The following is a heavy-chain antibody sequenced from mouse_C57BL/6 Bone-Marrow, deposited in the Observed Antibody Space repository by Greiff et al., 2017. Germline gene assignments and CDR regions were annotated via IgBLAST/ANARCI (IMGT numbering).Heavy chain of an antibody. Sequence: EVKLMESGPSLVRPSQTLSLTCTVTGFSINSDCYWIWIRQFPGNKLEYIGYSFYSGITYYNPSLESRTYITRDTSKNQFSLKLSYVTTEDTATYYCAREDYYGSPRDYWGQGTTLTVSS. CDR1: GFSINSDCY. J-gene: IGHJ2*01. V-gene: IGHV3-3*01. CDR2: SFYSGIT. CDR3: AREDYYGSPRDY. D-gene: IGHD1-1*01.